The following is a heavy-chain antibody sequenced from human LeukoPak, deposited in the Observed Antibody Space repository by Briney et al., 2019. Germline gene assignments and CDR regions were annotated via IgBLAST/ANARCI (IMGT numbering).Heavy chain of an antibody. Sequence: PGGSLRLSCAASGFTFSSYAMSWVRQAPGKGLEWVSAISGSGGSTYYADSVKGRFTISRDNSKNTLFLQMNSLRAEDTAVYYCAKGVGGSANYYYMDVWGKGTTVTVSS. CDR3: AKGVGGSANYYYMDV. CDR1: GFTFSSYA. CDR2: ISGSGGST. D-gene: IGHD3-10*01. J-gene: IGHJ6*03. V-gene: IGHV3-23*01.